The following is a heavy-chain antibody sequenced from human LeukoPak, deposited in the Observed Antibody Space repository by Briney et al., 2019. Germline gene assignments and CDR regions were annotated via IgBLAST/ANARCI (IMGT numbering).Heavy chain of an antibody. D-gene: IGHD3-16*01. J-gene: IGHJ3*02. V-gene: IGHV4-59*01. CDR3: AGLIRPHDAFDI. Sequence: PSETLSLTCTVSGGSISSYYWSWIRQPPGKGLEWIGYIYYSGSTNYNPSLKSRVTISVDTSKTQFSLKLSSVTAADTAVYYCAGLIRPHDAFDIWGQGTMVTVSS. CDR2: IYYSGST. CDR1: GGSISSYY.